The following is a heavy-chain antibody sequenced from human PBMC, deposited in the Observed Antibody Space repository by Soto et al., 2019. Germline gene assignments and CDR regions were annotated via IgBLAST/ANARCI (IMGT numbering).Heavy chain of an antibody. Sequence: QVQLVQSGAEVKKPGSSVKVSCKASGGTFSSYAISWVRQAPGQGLEWMGGIIPIFGTANYAQKFQGRVTITADESTSTAYMELSSLRSEDTAVYYCARDQPHTSYCISTSCYRGWFDPWGQGTLVTVSS. V-gene: IGHV1-69*12. CDR3: ARDQPHTSYCISTSCYRGWFDP. J-gene: IGHJ5*02. CDR2: IIPIFGTA. D-gene: IGHD2-2*01. CDR1: GGTFSSYA.